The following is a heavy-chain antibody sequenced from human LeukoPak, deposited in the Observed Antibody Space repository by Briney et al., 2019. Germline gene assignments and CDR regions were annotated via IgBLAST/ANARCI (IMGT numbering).Heavy chain of an antibody. V-gene: IGHV4-38-2*01. D-gene: IGHD3-16*02. Sequence: KPSETLSLTCAVSGYSISSGYYWGWIRQPPGKGLEWIGSIYHSGSTYYNPSLKSRVTISVDTSKNQFSLKLSSVTAADTAVYYCARHLYYDSVWGSYRSAHFDYWGQGTLVTFFS. CDR1: GYSISSGYY. J-gene: IGHJ4*02. CDR3: ARHLYYDSVWGSYRSAHFDY. CDR2: IYHSGST.